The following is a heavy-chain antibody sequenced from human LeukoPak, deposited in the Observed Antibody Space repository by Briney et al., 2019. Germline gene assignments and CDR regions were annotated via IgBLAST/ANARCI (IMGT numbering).Heavy chain of an antibody. CDR2: INVDSTAM. CDR1: GFTFTTYS. Sequence: GGSLRLSCVASGFTFTTYSMNWVRQAPGKGLEWISNINVDSTAMYYVDSVKGRFTISRDNAKSSVFLQMNSLRAEDTAVYYCARDRDYASDYWGQGTLVTASS. CDR3: ARDRDYASDY. D-gene: IGHD2-2*01. J-gene: IGHJ4*02. V-gene: IGHV3-48*01.